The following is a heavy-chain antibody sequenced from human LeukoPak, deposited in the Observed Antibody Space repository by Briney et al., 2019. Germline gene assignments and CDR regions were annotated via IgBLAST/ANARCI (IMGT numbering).Heavy chain of an antibody. Sequence: ASVKVSCKASGYTFTGYYIYWVRQAPGQGLEWMGWINPNTGGTSYAQKFQGRVTMTRDTSTSTVYMELSSLRSEDTAVYYCARDYDILTGKPILDYWGQGTLVTVSS. CDR1: GYTFTGYY. D-gene: IGHD3-9*01. J-gene: IGHJ4*02. CDR3: ARDYDILTGKPILDY. V-gene: IGHV1-2*02. CDR2: INPNTGGT.